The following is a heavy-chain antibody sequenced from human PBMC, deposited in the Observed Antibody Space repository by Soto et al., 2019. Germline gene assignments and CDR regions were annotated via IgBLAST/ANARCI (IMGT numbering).Heavy chain of an antibody. CDR1: GFTFSDHN. V-gene: IGHV3-72*01. Sequence: EVQLVESGGGLVQPGGSLRLSCVASGFTFSDHNIDWVRQAPGKGLEWVGRTRGKANRYTTDYAASVKGRFTISRDDSKNSAFLQMNSLKTEDTALYYCTRRAPSRAFDFWGQGTPVTVSS. J-gene: IGHJ4*02. CDR3: TRRAPSRAFDF. CDR2: TRGKANRYTT.